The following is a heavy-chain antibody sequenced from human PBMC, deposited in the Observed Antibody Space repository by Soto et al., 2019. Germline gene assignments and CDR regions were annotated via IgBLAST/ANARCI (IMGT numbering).Heavy chain of an antibody. J-gene: IGHJ4*02. CDR1: GFTFSSYA. CDR3: ARDAGDTSPASFDY. V-gene: IGHV3-30-3*01. CDR2: ISYDGSNK. Sequence: QVQLVESGGGVVQPGRSLRLSCAASGFTFSSYAMHWVRQAPGKGLEWVAVISYDGSNKYYADSVKGRFTISRDNSKNTLYLQMNSLRAEDTAVYYCARDAGDTSPASFDYWGQGTLVTVSS. D-gene: IGHD3-9*01.